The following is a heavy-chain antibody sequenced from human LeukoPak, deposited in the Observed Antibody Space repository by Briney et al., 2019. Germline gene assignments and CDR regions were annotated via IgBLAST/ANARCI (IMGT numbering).Heavy chain of an antibody. CDR3: ARDLGYFDPVGDYYYYGMDV. CDR1: GFTFSSYE. D-gene: IGHD3-9*01. V-gene: IGHV3-48*03. J-gene: IGHJ6*02. Sequence: GGSLRLSCAASGFTFSSYEMNWVRQAPGKGLEWVSYISSSGSTIYYADSVKGRFTISRDNAKNSLYLQMNSLRAEDTAVYYCARDLGYFDPVGDYYYYGMDVWGQGTTVTASS. CDR2: ISSSGSTI.